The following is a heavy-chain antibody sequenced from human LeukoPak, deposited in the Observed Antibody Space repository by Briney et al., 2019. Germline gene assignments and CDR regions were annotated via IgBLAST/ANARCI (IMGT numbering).Heavy chain of an antibody. CDR2: LYHSGST. CDR3: ARGIQEDYYDSSGYYYSWFDP. J-gene: IGHJ5*02. CDR1: GGSISSGGYS. D-gene: IGHD3-22*01. Sequence: SQTLSLTCAVSGGSISSGGYSWSWIRQPPGKGLEWIGYLYHSGSTYYNPSLKSRVTISVDRSKNQFSLKLSSVTAADTAVYYCARGIQEDYYDSSGYYYSWFDPWGQGTLVTASS. V-gene: IGHV4-30-2*01.